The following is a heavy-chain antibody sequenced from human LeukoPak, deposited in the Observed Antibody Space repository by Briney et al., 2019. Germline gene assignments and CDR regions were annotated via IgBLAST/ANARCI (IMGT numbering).Heavy chain of an antibody. CDR1: SGSLSSDNNY. J-gene: IGHJ6*03. D-gene: IGHD2-2*01. V-gene: IGHV4-61*10. CDR3: ARAEVVPAAMWSHYYYYYMDV. CDR2: IYYSGST. Sequence: SETLSLTCTVSSGSLSSDNNYWNWIRQPAGKGLEWIGYIYYSGSTNYNPSLKSRVTISVDTSKNQFSLKLSSVTAADTAVYYCARAEVVPAAMWSHYYYYYMDVWGKGTTVTVSS.